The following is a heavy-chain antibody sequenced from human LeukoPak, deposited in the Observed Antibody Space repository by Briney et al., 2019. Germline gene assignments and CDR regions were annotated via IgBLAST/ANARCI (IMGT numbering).Heavy chain of an antibody. V-gene: IGHV1-69*13. CDR2: IIPMFGTP. Sequence: GASVKVSCKASGGTFSSYAISWVRQAPGQGLEWMGGIIPMFGTPNYAQKFQGRVTITADESTTTVYMELNSLRSEDTAVYYCALREAPPGYSSSWYYWFDPWGQGTLVTVSS. CDR3: ALREAPPGYSSSWYYWFDP. J-gene: IGHJ5*02. CDR1: GGTFSSYA. D-gene: IGHD6-13*01.